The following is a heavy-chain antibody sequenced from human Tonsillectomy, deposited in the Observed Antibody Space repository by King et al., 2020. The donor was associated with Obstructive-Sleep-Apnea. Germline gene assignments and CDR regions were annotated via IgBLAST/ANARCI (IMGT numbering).Heavy chain of an antibody. D-gene: IGHD6-13*01. V-gene: IGHV1-46*01. CDR3: ASDSYSSKPGWLES. Sequence: VQLVQSGAEVREPGASVKVSCKASGHTFTTYYIHWVRQAPGQGLEWVGIINPSGSSTTFAQSFQGRVSMTRDTSSSTAYLDLNSLRSDDTAVYYCASDSYSSKPGWLESWGQGTLVSASS. CDR2: INPSGSST. CDR1: GHTFTTYY. J-gene: IGHJ5*01.